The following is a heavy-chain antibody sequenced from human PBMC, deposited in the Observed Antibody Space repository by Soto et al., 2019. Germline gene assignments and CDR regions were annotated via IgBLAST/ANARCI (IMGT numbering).Heavy chain of an antibody. V-gene: IGHV4-39*01. J-gene: IGHJ4*02. CDR2: IYYGGST. D-gene: IGHD2-8*01. CDR3: ARALWDIVLMVYARGPFDY. CDR1: GGSISSSSYY. Sequence: SETLSLTCTVSGGSISSSSYYWGWIRQPPGKGLEWIGSIYYGGSTYYNPSLKSRVTISVDTSKNQFSLKLSSVTAADTAVYYCARALWDIVLMVYARGPFDYWGQGTLVTVSS.